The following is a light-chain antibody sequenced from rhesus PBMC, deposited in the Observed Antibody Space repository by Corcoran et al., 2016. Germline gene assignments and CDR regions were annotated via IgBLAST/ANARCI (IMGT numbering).Light chain of an antibody. Sequence: ETVVTQSPATLSLSPGERATLSCRASQSVGSYLAWYQQKPGQAPRLLNYGASSRAPGFPDRFRCSGSGTDFTLTVNNLEPEDVGVYYCQQSSHLWTFGQGTKVEFK. CDR3: QQSSHLWT. V-gene: IGKV3-24*04. J-gene: IGKJ1*01. CDR1: QSVGSY. CDR2: GAS.